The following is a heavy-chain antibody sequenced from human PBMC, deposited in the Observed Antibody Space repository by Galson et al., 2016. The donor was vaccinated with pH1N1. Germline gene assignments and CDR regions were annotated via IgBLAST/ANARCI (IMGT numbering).Heavy chain of an antibody. V-gene: IGHV3-64*01. CDR1: GLTFSIAD. CDR2: ISSNGGRT. Sequence: SLRLSCAASGLTFSIADMHCVPQAPGKGLEYVSPISSNGGRTYYYNSVKDRFSISRDNSKNTLYLQMDSLRAEDTAVYYCARAIAAAGSHWGQGTLVTVSS. D-gene: IGHD6-13*01. J-gene: IGHJ4*02. CDR3: ARAIAAAGSH.